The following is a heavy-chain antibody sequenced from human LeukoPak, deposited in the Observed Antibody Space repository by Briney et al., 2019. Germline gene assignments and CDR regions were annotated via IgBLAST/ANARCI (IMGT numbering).Heavy chain of an antibody. V-gene: IGHV3-7*01. CDR1: GFSFSNYD. CDR3: VRDFSLTRLERPFDF. D-gene: IGHD1-1*01. J-gene: IGHJ4*02. CDR2: LNQGGSDK. Sequence: GGSLRLSCAASGFSFSNYDIHWVRQAPGKGLEWVANLNQGGSDKYYVDSVKGRFTISRDNTKNSLYLQMNSLRAEDTAVYYCVRDFSLTRLERPFDFWGQGILVTVRS.